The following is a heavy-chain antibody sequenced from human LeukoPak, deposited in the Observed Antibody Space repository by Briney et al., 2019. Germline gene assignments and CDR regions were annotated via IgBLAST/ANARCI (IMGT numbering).Heavy chain of an antibody. J-gene: IGHJ4*02. CDR1: GYTFTGYY. Sequence: ASVKVSCKASGYTFTGYYMHWVRQAPGQGLEWMGWINPNSGGTNYAQKFQGRVTMTRDTSISTAYMELSRLRSDDTAVYYCARGLRPHWVDEYYFDYWGQGTLVTVSS. D-gene: IGHD6-6*01. CDR3: ARGLRPHWVDEYYFDY. CDR2: INPNSGGT. V-gene: IGHV1-2*02.